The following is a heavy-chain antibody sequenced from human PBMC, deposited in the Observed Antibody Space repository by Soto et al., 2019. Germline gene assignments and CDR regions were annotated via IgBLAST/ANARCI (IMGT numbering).Heavy chain of an antibody. J-gene: IGHJ4*02. CDR3: AKEEPIVDTAMALPYYFDY. CDR2: ISYDGSNK. V-gene: IGHV3-30*18. D-gene: IGHD5-18*01. CDR1: GFTFSSYG. Sequence: QVQLVESGGGVVQPGRSLRLSCAASGFTFSSYGMHWVRQAPGKGLEWVAVISYDGSNKYYADSVKGRFTISRDNSKNTLYLQMNSLRAEDTAVYYCAKEEPIVDTAMALPYYFDYWGQGTLVTVSS.